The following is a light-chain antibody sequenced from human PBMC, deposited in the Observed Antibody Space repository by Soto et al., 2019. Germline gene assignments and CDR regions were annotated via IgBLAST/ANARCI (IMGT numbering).Light chain of an antibody. V-gene: IGLV2-14*01. CDR3: TSYTTSRIWV. Sequence: QSALTQPASVSGSPGQSITISCTGSSGDVGHYNYVSWYQQHPGKAPKLMIYEVSNRPSGVSNRFSGSKSGNTASLIISGLQAEDEADYYCTSYTTSRIWVFGGGTTLTVL. CDR2: EVS. CDR1: SGDVGHYNY. J-gene: IGLJ3*02.